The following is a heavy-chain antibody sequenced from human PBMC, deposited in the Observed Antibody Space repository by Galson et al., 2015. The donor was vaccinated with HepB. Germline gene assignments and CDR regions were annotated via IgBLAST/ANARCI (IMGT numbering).Heavy chain of an antibody. J-gene: IGHJ3*02. V-gene: IGHV5-51*01. CDR1: GYSFTNYW. CDR3: ARHWSAQDAFDI. Sequence: QSGAEVKKPGESLKISCKGSGYSFTNYWIAWVRQMPGKGLEWMAIIYPGDSETIYSPSFQGQVIVSADNSISTAFLQWSSLEASDTAMYYCARHWSAQDAFDIWGQGTMVTVSS. CDR2: IYPGDSET.